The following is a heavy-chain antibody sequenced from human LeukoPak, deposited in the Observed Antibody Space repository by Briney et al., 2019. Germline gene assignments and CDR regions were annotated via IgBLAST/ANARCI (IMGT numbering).Heavy chain of an antibody. Sequence: SETLSLTCTVSGGSISSSIYYWGWIRQPPGKGLEWIGSIYYSGSTYYNPSLKSRVTISVDTSKNQFSLKLSSVTAADTAVYYCARGDEAYDILTRTAQYNWFDPWGQGTLVTVSS. D-gene: IGHD3-9*01. J-gene: IGHJ5*02. CDR1: GGSISSSIYY. CDR3: ARGDEAYDILTRTAQYNWFDP. V-gene: IGHV4-39*07. CDR2: IYYSGST.